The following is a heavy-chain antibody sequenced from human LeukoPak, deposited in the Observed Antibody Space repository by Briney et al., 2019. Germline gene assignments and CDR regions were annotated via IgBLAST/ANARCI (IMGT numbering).Heavy chain of an antibody. CDR3: PKSANDILTGYFY. V-gene: IGHV1-18*01. CDR1: GYTFTSYG. Sequence: EASVKVSCKASGYTFTSYGISWVRQAPGQGLEWMGWISAYNGNTNYAQKLQGRVTMTTDTSTSTAYMELRSLRSDDTAVYFRPKSANDILTGYFYWGQGTLVTVSS. D-gene: IGHD3-9*01. J-gene: IGHJ4*02. CDR2: ISAYNGNT.